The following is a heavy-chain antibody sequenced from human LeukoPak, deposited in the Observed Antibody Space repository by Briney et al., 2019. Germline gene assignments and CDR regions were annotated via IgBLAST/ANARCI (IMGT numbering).Heavy chain of an antibody. CDR1: GFTFSSYA. V-gene: IGHV3-23*01. CDR2: ISGSGGST. J-gene: IGHJ4*02. D-gene: IGHD3-22*01. Sequence: GGSLRLSCAASGFTFSSYAMSWVRQAPGKGLEWVSAISGSGGSTYYADSVKGRFTISRDNSKNTLHLQMNSLRAEDTAVYYCAKGMGYDSSGEALDYWGQGTLVTVSS. CDR3: AKGMGYDSSGEALDY.